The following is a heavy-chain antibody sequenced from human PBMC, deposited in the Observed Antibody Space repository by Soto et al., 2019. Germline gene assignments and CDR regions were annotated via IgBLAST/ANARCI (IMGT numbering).Heavy chain of an antibody. V-gene: IGHV4-30-2*01. CDR2: IYHSGST. CDR1: GGSFSGYS. J-gene: IGHJ4*02. CDR3: ARALITKVDY. Sequence: SETLSLTCDVDGGSFSGYSWSWIRQPPGKGLEWIGYIYHSGSTYYNPSLKSRVTISVDRSKNQFSLKLSSVTAADTAVYYCARALITKVDYWGQGTLVTVSS. D-gene: IGHD3-10*01.